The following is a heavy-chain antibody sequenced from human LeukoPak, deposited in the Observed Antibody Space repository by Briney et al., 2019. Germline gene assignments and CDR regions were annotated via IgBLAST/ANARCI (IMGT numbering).Heavy chain of an antibody. J-gene: IGHJ3*02. CDR1: GFTFSTYG. CDR2: IRYDGTNK. CDR3: AKESGDHFEAFDI. D-gene: IGHD1-26*01. Sequence: GRSLRLSCAASGFTFSTYGMHWVRQAPGKGLEWVAFIRYDGTNKNYVDSVKGRFTISRDNSKNTLYLQMNSLGAEDTAVYYCAKESGDHFEAFDIWGQGTMVTVSS. V-gene: IGHV3-30*02.